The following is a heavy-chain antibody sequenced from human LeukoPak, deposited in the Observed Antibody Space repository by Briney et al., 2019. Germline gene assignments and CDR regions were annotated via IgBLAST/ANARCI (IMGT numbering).Heavy chain of an antibody. D-gene: IGHD3-10*01. CDR1: GGSISGSY. CDR2: IYYSGNT. CDR3: ARHANYYGSGSYFPWFDP. Sequence: SETLSLTCTVSGGSISGSYWSWIRQPPGKGLEWIGYIYYSGNTNYKPSLKSRVTISVDTSKNQFSLKLSSVTAADTAVYYCARHANYYGSGSYFPWFDPWGQGTLVTVSS. V-gene: IGHV4-59*08. J-gene: IGHJ5*02.